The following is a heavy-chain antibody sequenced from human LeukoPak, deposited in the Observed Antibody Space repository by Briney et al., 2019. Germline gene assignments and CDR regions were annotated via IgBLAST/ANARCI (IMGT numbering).Heavy chain of an antibody. V-gene: IGHV3-53*01. CDR3: ARDFGTHESDYYYYYYMDV. CDR1: GFTVSSNY. CDR2: IYSGGST. D-gene: IGHD3-10*01. Sequence: GSLRLSCAASGFTVSSNYMSWVRQAPGKGLEWVSVIYSGGSTYYADSVKGRFTISRDNSKNTLYLQMNSLRAEDTAVYYCARDFGTHESDYYYYYYMDVWGKGTTVTVSS. J-gene: IGHJ6*03.